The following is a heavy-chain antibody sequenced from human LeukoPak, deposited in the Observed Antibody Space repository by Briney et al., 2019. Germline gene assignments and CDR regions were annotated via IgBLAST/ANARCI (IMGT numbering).Heavy chain of an antibody. CDR1: GFTFSSYG. Sequence: PGGSLRLSCAASGFTFSSYGMHWVRQAPGKGLEWVAVIRYDGSNKKYADSVKGRFTISRDNSKNTLYLQMNSLSPEDTAVYYCAKRGSLWDLDYWGQGTLVTVSS. D-gene: IGHD1-26*01. CDR2: IRYDGSNK. CDR3: AKRGSLWDLDY. V-gene: IGHV3-33*06. J-gene: IGHJ4*02.